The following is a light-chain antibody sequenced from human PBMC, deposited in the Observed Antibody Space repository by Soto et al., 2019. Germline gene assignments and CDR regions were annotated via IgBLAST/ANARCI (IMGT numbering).Light chain of an antibody. V-gene: IGLV1-40*01. CDR2: NNN. CDR3: QSYDSSLSGYV. Sequence: QSELTQPPSVSGAPGQRVTISCTGSSSNIGAGYDVHWYQQLPGTAPKLLIYNNNNRPSGVPDRFSGSKSGTSASLAITGLQAEDEADYYCQSYDSSLSGYVFGTGTKLTVL. CDR1: SSNIGAGYD. J-gene: IGLJ1*01.